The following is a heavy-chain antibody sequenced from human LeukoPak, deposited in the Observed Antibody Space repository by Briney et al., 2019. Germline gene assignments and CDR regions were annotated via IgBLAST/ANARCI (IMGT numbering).Heavy chain of an antibody. D-gene: IGHD2-21*02. J-gene: IGHJ4*02. CDR3: AVPYCGGDCYSSSFDY. CDR2: IIPIFGTA. CDR1: GGTFSSYA. V-gene: IGHV1-69*01. Sequence: PGSSVKVSCKASGGTFSSYAISWVRQAPGQGLEWMGGIIPIFGTANYAQKFQGRVTITAGESTSTAYMELSSLRSEDTAVYYCAVPYCGGDCYSSSFDYWGQGTLVTVSS.